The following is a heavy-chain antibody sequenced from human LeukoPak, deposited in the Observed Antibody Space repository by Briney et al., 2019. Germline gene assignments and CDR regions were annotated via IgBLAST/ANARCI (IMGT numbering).Heavy chain of an antibody. J-gene: IGHJ3*02. CDR2: IYYSGNT. CDR3: ARTNALDI. Sequence: SETLSLTCTVSGASISSYYGSWIRQPPGKGLEWIGYIYYSGNTNSNPSLKSRVTISVDTSKNQFSLKLRSVTAADTAVYYCARTNALDIWGQGTMVTVSS. V-gene: IGHV4-59*01. CDR1: GASISSYY.